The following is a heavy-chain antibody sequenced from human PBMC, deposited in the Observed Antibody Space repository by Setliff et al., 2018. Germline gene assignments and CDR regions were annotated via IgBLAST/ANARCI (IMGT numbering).Heavy chain of an antibody. D-gene: IGHD3-3*02. Sequence: PSETLSLTCAVYDGSFSHYYWSWIRQPPGKGLEWIGEINHYGSTKYKSSLRGRVTISLDTAENQFSLNLTSVTAADTAVYYCARGLAVNRFDPWGQGTLVTVSS. CDR1: DGSFSHYY. J-gene: IGHJ5*02. CDR2: INHYGST. CDR3: ARGLAVNRFDP. V-gene: IGHV4-34*01.